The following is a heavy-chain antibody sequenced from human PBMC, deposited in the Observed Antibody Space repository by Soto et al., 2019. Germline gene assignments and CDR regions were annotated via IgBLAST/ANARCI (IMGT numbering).Heavy chain of an antibody. CDR3: ARDPYTYYDILTGYYGAFDI. V-gene: IGHV3-21*01. CDR1: GFTFSSYS. D-gene: IGHD3-9*01. Sequence: GGSLRLSCAASGFTFSSYSMNWVRQAPGKGLEWVSSISSSSSYIYYADSVKGRFTISRDNAKNSLYLQMNSLRAEDTAVYYCARDPYTYYDILTGYYGAFDIWGQGTMVTVSS. CDR2: ISSSSSYI. J-gene: IGHJ3*02.